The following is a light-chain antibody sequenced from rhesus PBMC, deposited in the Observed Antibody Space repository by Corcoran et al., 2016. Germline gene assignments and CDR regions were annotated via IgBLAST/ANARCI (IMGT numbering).Light chain of an antibody. CDR2: KVS. Sequence: DVVMTQSPLSLPITPGQPASISCRSSQSLVHSNGNTYLSWYQQKPGQPPRLLIYKVSNWDSGVQDRLSGRGDGTDFTLKISRVEAEDVGVYYCGQGTHWPFTFGPGTKLDIK. CDR3: GQGTHWPFT. V-gene: IGKV2-64*01. CDR1: QSLVHSNGNTY. J-gene: IGKJ3*01.